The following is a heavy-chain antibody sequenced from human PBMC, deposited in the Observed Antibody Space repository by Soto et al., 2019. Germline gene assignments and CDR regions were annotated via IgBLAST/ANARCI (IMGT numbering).Heavy chain of an antibody. CDR2: IIPFLGTT. J-gene: IGHJ4*02. Sequence: QVQLVQSGAEVKMPGSSVKVSCKTSGGIFITSGLSWVRQAPGQGLEWMGVIIPFLGTTNHAQKFQGRVTITADKSTSTVHLELSDLTLEDTATYYCARETDHRSAAGRPLQPDNLDSWGQGTLVTVSS. CDR3: ARETDHRSAAGRPLQPDNLDS. D-gene: IGHD3-10*01. CDR1: GGIFITSG. V-gene: IGHV1-69*06.